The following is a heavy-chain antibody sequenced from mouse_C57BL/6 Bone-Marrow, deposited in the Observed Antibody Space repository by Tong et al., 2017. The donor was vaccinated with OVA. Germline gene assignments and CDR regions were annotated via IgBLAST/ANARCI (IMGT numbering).Heavy chain of an antibody. J-gene: IGHJ3*01. Sequence: VQLQESGPGLVQPSQSLSITCTVSGFSLTSYGVHWVRQSPGKGLEWLGVIWSGGSTDYNAAFISRLSISKDNSKGRVLYKSNSLQANDTAIYYCARRGGVTTWFAYWGKGTLVTVSA. V-gene: IGHV2-2*02. CDR1: GFSLTSYG. CDR2: IWSGGST. CDR3: ARRGGVTTWFAY. D-gene: IGHD2-1*01.